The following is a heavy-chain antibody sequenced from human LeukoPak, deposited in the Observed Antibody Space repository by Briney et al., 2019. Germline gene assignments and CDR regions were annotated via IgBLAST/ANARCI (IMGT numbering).Heavy chain of an antibody. CDR3: VREASTSYYDSSGYYRQTETFDV. V-gene: IGHV4-61*01. Sequence: SETLSLTCAVSGDSFISDSYYWHWIRRSPGKGLEWVGFVYYSGRTKYNPSLKSRVAMSIDTSKNQVSLRLRSVTAADTAMYFCVREASTSYYDSSGYYRQTETFDVWGLGTMVTASS. D-gene: IGHD3-22*01. J-gene: IGHJ3*01. CDR2: VYYSGRT. CDR1: GDSFISDSYY.